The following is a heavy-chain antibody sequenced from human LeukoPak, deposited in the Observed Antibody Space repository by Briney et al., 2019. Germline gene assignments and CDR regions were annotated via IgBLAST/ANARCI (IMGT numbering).Heavy chain of an antibody. J-gene: IGHJ4*02. CDR1: GGSISSGGYY. V-gene: IGHV4-31*03. CDR2: IYYSGST. D-gene: IGHD3-22*01. CDR3: ARDYYDSSGYSYYFDY. Sequence: SQTLSLTCTVSGGSISSGGYYWSWIRQHQGKGLEWIGYIYYSGSTYYNPSLKSRVTISVDTSKNQFSLKLSSVTAADTAVYYCARDYYDSSGYSYYFDYWGQGTLVTVSS.